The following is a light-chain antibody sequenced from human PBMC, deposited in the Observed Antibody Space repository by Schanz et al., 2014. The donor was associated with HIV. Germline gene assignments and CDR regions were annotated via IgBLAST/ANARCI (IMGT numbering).Light chain of an antibody. V-gene: IGLV1-40*01. CDR2: RDI. CDR3: QSYDRSLSGSRV. CDR1: SSDIGAGSD. J-gene: IGLJ3*02. Sequence: QSVLTQPPSVSGAPGQRVTISCNGSSSDIGAGSDVHWYQQLPGTAPKLLIYRDINRPSGVPDRFSGSKSGASASLAITGLQADDEAIYYCQSYDRSLSGSRVFGGGTKLTVL.